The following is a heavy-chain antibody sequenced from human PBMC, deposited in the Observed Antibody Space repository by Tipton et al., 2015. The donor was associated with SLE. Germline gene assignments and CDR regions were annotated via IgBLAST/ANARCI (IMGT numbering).Heavy chain of an antibody. CDR1: GGSISSGDYY. J-gene: IGHJ5*02. CDR3: ARGRNSGGFDP. Sequence: TLSLTCTVSGGSISSGDYYWSWIRQPPGKGLEWIGYISYSGSTYYNPSLKSRVTISIDTSKNQFSLKLSSVTAADTAVYYCARGRNSGGFDPWGQGTLATVSS. D-gene: IGHD4-17*01. CDR2: ISYSGST. V-gene: IGHV4-30-4*01.